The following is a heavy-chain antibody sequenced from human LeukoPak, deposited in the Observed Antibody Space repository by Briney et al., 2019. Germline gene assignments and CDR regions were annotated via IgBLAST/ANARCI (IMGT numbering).Heavy chain of an antibody. Sequence: GGSLRLSCAASGFTFSGYAMSWVPQAPGKGLEWVSVISASGSNTYYADSVKGRFTISRDNSKNTLYLEMTSLRAEHTAVYYCAKDRSGYGRRFDYWGQGTLVTVS. CDR3: AKDRSGYGRRFDY. D-gene: IGHD5-12*01. CDR2: ISASGSNT. CDR1: GFTFSGYA. V-gene: IGHV3-23*01. J-gene: IGHJ4*02.